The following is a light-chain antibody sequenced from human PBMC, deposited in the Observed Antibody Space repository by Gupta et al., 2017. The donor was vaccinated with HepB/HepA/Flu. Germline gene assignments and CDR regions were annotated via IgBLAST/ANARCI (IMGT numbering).Light chain of an antibody. J-gene: IGLJ3*02. CDR3: FSYADPSTWV. CDR2: EVN. V-gene: IGLV2-23*02. CDR1: SSAVGSYNL. Sequence: QSALPQPASVSGPPGQSITISCTGTSSAVGSYNLVSWYQQHPGKAPKLLIHEVNKRPSGVSNRFSGSQSGNTASLTISGLQAEDEADYFCFSYADPSTWVFGGGSKLTVL.